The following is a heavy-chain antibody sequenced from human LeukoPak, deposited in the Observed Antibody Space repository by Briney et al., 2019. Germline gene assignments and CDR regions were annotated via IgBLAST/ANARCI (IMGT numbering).Heavy chain of an antibody. V-gene: IGHV3-48*02. CDR2: ISSSSGTI. D-gene: IGHD3-22*01. Sequence: PGGSLRLSCAASGFTFSSYYMNWVRQAPGKGLEWVSYISSSSGTIYYADSVKGRFTISRDNAENSLYLQMNSLRDEDTAVYYCARDLNLYDSSGYYPRWGQGTLVTVSS. CDR3: ARDLNLYDSSGYYPR. CDR1: GFTFSSYY. J-gene: IGHJ4*02.